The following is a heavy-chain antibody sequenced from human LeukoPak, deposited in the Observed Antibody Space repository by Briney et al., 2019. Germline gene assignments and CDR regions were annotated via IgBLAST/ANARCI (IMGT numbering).Heavy chain of an antibody. V-gene: IGHV3-7*03. CDR2: INHNGNVN. CDR3: ARDAVDTANAV. Sequence: GGSLRLSCAASGFTFSSYWMNWARQAPGKGLEWVASINHNGNVNYYVDSVKGRFTISRDNAKNSLYLQMSNLTAEDTAVSYCARDAVDTANAVWGQGTTVTVSS. CDR1: GFTFSSYW. J-gene: IGHJ6*02. D-gene: IGHD5-18*01.